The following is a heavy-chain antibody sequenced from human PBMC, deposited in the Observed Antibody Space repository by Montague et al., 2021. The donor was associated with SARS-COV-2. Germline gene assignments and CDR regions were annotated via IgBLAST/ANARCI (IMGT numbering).Heavy chain of an antibody. V-gene: IGHV4-61*05. CDR1: GDSIINIKTSY. D-gene: IGHD3-16*01. Sequence: SETLSLTCNVSGDSIINIKTSYWGWILLPPGKGLEWIGYIFHTGTSNXQASLKSRVTMSVDTSKTQFSLKLTSVTAADTAVYFCAQVNRRLGGVSFDSWGQGALVTVSS. CDR2: IFHTGTS. J-gene: IGHJ4*02. CDR3: AQVNRRLGGVSFDS.